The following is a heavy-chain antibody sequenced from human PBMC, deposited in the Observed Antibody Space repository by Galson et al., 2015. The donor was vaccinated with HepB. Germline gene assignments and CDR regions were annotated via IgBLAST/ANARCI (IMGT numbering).Heavy chain of an antibody. CDR3: ARGRRTSITMIVPDYFDY. J-gene: IGHJ4*02. D-gene: IGHD3-22*01. CDR2: IYYSGST. V-gene: IGHV4-59*01. CDR1: GGSISSYY. Sequence: SETLSLTCTISGGSISSYYWSWIRQPPGEGLEWIGYIYYSGSTNYNPSLKSRVTISVDTSKNQFSLKLSSVTAADTAVYYCARGRRTSITMIVPDYFDYWGQGTLVTVSS.